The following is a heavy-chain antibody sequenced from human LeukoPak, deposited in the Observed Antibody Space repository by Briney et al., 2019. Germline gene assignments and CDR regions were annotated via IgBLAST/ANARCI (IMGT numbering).Heavy chain of an antibody. CDR3: ARGVRDYDSSGYYYVPFDY. CDR2: INHSGST. D-gene: IGHD3-22*01. Sequence: PSQTLSLTCAVSGGSISSGGYSWSWIRQPPGKGLEWIGEINHSGSTNYNPSLKSRVTISVDTSKNQFSLKLSSVTAADTAVYYCARGVRDYDSSGYYYVPFDYWGQGTLVTVSS. CDR1: GGSISSGGYS. J-gene: IGHJ4*02. V-gene: IGHV4-30-2*01.